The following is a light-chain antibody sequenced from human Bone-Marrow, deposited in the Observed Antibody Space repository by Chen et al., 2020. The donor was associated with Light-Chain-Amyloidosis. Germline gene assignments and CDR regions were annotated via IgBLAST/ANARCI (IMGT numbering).Light chain of an antibody. J-gene: IGLJ2*01. CDR1: DLPTKY. CDR2: RDT. CDR3: QSADSSGTYEVI. V-gene: IGLV3-25*03. Sequence: SYELTQPPSVSVSPGQTARITCSGDDLPTKYAYWYQQKPGQAPVLVIHRDTERTSGISERFSRSSSETTATLTISGVQAVDEADYHCQSADSSGTYEVIFGGGTKLTVL.